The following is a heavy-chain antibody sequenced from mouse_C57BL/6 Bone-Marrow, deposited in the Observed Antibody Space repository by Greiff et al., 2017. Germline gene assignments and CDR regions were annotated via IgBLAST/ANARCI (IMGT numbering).Heavy chain of an antibody. V-gene: IGHV14-4*01. CDR3: TTEAMDY. CDR1: AFNIKDDY. Sequence: LQLRGSGAKLLGPGASARFSSTASAFNIKDDYMHWVKQRPEQGLEWIGWIDPENGDTEYASKFQGKATITADTSSNTAYLQLSSLTSEDTAVYYCTTEAMDYWGQGTSVTVSS. J-gene: IGHJ4*01. CDR2: IDPENGDT.